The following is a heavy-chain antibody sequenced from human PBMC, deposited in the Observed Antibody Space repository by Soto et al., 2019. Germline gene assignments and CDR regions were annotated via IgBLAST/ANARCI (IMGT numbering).Heavy chain of an antibody. J-gene: IGHJ6*02. CDR3: AREFGGGSYYYYGMDV. D-gene: IGHD3-10*01. V-gene: IGHV3-30*03. CDR2: ISYDGSNK. CDR1: GFTFSSYG. Sequence: GGSLRLSCAASGFTFSSYGMHWVRQAPGKGLEWVAVISYDGSNKYYADSVKGRFTISRDNSKNTLYLQMNSLRAEDTAVYYCAREFGGGSYYYYGMDVWGQGTTVTVSS.